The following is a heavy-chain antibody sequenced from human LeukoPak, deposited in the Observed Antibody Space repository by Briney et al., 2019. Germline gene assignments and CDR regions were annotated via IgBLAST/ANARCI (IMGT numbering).Heavy chain of an antibody. CDR1: GFTFDDYG. D-gene: IGHD5-18*01. CDR2: INWNGGST. V-gene: IGHV3-20*04. CDR3: ARDLFRGYSYGYSLDY. Sequence: GGSLRLSCAASGFTFDDYGMSWVRQAPGKGLEWVSGINWNGGSTGYADSVKGRFTISRDNAKNSLYLQMNSLRAEDTALYYCARDLFRGYSYGYSLDYWGQGTLVTVSS. J-gene: IGHJ4*02.